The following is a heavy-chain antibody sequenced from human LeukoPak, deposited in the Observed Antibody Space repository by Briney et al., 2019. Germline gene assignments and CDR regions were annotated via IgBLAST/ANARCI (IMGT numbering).Heavy chain of an antibody. Sequence: GGSLRLSCAASGFTFSSYAMSWVRQAPGKGLEWVSAISGSGGSTYYADSVKGRFTISRDSSKNTLYLQMNSLRAEDTAVYYCAKEYYYDSSGYYAYWGQGTLVTVSS. CDR2: ISGSGGST. D-gene: IGHD3-22*01. CDR3: AKEYYYDSSGYYAY. J-gene: IGHJ4*02. V-gene: IGHV3-23*01. CDR1: GFTFSSYA.